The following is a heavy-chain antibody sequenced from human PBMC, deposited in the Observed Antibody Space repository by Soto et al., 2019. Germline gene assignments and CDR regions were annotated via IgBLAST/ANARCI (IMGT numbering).Heavy chain of an antibody. CDR1: GGSIDGYN. D-gene: IGHD3-10*01. J-gene: IGHJ6*02. CDR2: VYYNGGS. Sequence: QVQLQESGPGLVKPSETLSLTCTVSGGSIDGYNCAWIRQPPGKSLEWVGYVYYNGGSRYNPSLDSRVSLSMDTSKSQFSLQLRSVTAADTAVYYCVRQGIGNLHGLVDVWGRGTTVTVSS. CDR3: VRQGIGNLHGLVDV. V-gene: IGHV4-59*08.